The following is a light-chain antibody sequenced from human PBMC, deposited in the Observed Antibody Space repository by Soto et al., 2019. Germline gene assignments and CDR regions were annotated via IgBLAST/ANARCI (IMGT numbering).Light chain of an antibody. V-gene: IGKV1-39*01. CDR2: TAS. J-gene: IGKJ1*01. CDR3: QQTYSSPPGA. Sequence: DIQMTHSPSSLSASVGDRVTITFRASQSIRNYLNWYQQKPGKAPKVLIYTASSLQSGAPSRFSGSGSGTDFTLSIGRLQPEDFATYYCQQTYSSPPGAFGQGTKVDIK. CDR1: QSIRNY.